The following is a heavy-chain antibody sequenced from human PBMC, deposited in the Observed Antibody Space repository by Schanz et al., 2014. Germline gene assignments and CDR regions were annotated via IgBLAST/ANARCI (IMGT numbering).Heavy chain of an antibody. V-gene: IGHV3-23*01. D-gene: IGHD2-15*01. CDR3: SKDKQGSRSDDS. J-gene: IGHJ5*01. Sequence: EVQLLESGGGLVQPGGSLRLSCAGSGFTFSSYAMSWVRQTPGKGLEWVSNISPTGSSTYYADSVKGRFTISRDNSKNTLYLEMNRLRVDDTAVYYCSKDKQGSRSDDSWGQGTLVAVSS. CDR2: ISPTGSST. CDR1: GFTFSSYA.